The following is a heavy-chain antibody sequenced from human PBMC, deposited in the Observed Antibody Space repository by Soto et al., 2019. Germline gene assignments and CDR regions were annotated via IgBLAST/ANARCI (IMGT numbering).Heavy chain of an antibody. D-gene: IGHD3-16*01. CDR2: VDPTDSYT. Sequence: GESLKISCKGSGYNFITDWISWVRQMPGKGLERMGRVDPTDSYTKYSPSFDGHVTISADNSISTAYLQWSSLKAADSAVYYCARLSRASFALDVWCQGTTVTVSS. J-gene: IGHJ6*02. V-gene: IGHV5-10-1*01. CDR1: GYNFITDW. CDR3: ARLSRASFALDV.